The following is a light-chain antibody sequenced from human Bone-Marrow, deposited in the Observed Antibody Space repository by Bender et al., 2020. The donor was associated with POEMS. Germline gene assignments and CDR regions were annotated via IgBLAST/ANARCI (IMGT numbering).Light chain of an antibody. J-gene: IGLJ3*02. CDR2: KDS. CDR1: ALPKKY. CDR3: TSGDSTGTSWV. Sequence: SYELTQPPSVSVSPGQTARITCSGDALPKKYAYWYQQKPGQAPVLLMSKDSEMPSRIPERFSGSGSGTTVTLTISGVQAEGEADYFCTSGDSTGTSWVFGGGTKLTVL. V-gene: IGLV3-25*03.